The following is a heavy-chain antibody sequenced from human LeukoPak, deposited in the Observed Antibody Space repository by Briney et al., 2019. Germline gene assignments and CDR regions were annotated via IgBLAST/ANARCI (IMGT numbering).Heavy chain of an antibody. CDR3: ARAPSWGSYYFDY. Sequence: SETLSLTCAVYGGSFSGYYWSWIRQHPGKGLEWIGYIYYSGSTYYNPSLKSRVTISVDTSKNQFSLKLSSVTAADTAVYYCARAPSWGSYYFDYWGQGTLVTVSS. V-gene: IGHV4-31*11. J-gene: IGHJ4*02. D-gene: IGHD7-27*01. CDR1: GGSFSGYY. CDR2: IYYSGST.